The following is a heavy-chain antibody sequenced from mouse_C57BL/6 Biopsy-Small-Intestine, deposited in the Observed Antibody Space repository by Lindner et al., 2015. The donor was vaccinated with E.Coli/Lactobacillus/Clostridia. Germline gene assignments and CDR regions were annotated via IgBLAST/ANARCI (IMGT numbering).Heavy chain of an antibody. V-gene: IGHV1-54*02. Sequence: SVKVSCKASGYSFTNYHMHWVRQAPGQGLEWVGIFKFSDGVTEYAKKFQGRVSMTSDVSTNTIRMELRSLRFDDTAVYFCAREFPQSYYFDYWGQGTLVTVSS. CDR3: AREFPQSYYFDY. CDR1: GYSFTNYH. J-gene: IGHJ2*01. CDR2: FKFSDGVT.